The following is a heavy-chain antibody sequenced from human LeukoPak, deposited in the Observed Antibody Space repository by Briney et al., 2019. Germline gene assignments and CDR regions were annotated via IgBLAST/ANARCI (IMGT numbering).Heavy chain of an antibody. V-gene: IGHV3-48*01. CDR1: GFTFSSYG. Sequence: PGGSLRLSCAASGFTFSSYGVNWVRQAPGKGLEWVSYISSSSSTIYYADSVKGRFTISRDNAKNSLYLQMNSLRAEDTAVYYCAREWGYYESSGNNWFDPWGQGTLVTVSS. J-gene: IGHJ5*02. D-gene: IGHD3-22*01. CDR2: ISSSSSTI. CDR3: AREWGYYESSGNNWFDP.